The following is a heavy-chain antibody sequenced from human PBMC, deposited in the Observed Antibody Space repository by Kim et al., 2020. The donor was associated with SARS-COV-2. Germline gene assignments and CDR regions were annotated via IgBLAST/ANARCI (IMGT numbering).Heavy chain of an antibody. J-gene: IGHJ4*02. Sequence: NPSLKSRVAISVGTSDNQFSLNLSSVTAADTAVYYCARGHLVRGVIAFDYWGQGTLVTVSS. CDR3: ARGHLVRGVIAFDY. V-gene: IGHV4-31*02. D-gene: IGHD3-10*01.